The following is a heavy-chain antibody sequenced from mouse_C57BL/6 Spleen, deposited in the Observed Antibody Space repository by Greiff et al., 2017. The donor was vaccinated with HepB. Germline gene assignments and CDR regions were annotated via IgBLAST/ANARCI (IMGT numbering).Heavy chain of an antibody. CDR2: IYPGSGNT. J-gene: IGHJ2*01. Sequence: QVQLKESGAELVRPGASVKLSCKASGYTFTDYYINWVKQRPGQGLEWIARIYPGSGNTYYNEKFKGKATLTAEKSSSTAYMQLSSLTSEDSAVYFCARGKNHGSSYYFDFRGQGSTLPVSS. D-gene: IGHD1-1*01. CDR3: ARGKNHGSSYYFDF. V-gene: IGHV1-76*01. CDR1: GYTFTDYY.